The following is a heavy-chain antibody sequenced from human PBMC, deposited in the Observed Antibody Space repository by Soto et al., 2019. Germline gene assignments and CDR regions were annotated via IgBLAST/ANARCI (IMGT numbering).Heavy chain of an antibody. J-gene: IGHJ4*02. V-gene: IGHV4-59*01. CDR3: ASYQLYCSGGSCYSDYFDY. CDR2: IYYSGST. D-gene: IGHD2-15*01. CDR1: GGSISSYY. Sequence: SETLSLTCTVSGGSISSYYWSWIRQPPGKGLEWIGYIYYSGSTNYNPSLKSRVTISVDTSKNQFSLKLSSVTAADTAVYYCASYQLYCSGGSCYSDYFDYWGQGTLVTVSS.